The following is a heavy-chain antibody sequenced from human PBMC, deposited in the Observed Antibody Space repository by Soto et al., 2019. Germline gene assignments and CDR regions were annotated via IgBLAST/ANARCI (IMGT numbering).Heavy chain of an antibody. V-gene: IGHV3-23*01. J-gene: IGHJ4*02. CDR1: GFTFSSYT. Sequence: EVQLLEAGGDLIQPGGSLRLSCAASGFTFSSYTMTWVRQAPGKGLEWVSAINGGGGSTYYADSVKGRFTISRDNSKDPPYLQMTSLRAEDTAVYYCAKDTVCSGGSCYYDYWRQGTLVTVSS. CDR2: INGGGGST. D-gene: IGHD2-15*01. CDR3: AKDTVCSGGSCYYDY.